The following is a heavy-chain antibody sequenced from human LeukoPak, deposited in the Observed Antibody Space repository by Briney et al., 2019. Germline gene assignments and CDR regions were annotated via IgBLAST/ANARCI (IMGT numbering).Heavy chain of an antibody. D-gene: IGHD3-10*01. CDR3: AKVMKGSERLTMVRGVIIKTAGLYYMDV. J-gene: IGHJ6*03. V-gene: IGHV3-23*01. Sequence: PGGSLRLSCAASGFTLSSYAMSWVRQAPGKGLEWVSSISASGGSTNYADSVKGRFTISRDNSQNTVYLQINSLRAEDTAVYYCAKVMKGSERLTMVRGVIIKTAGLYYMDVWGKGTTVTVSS. CDR1: GFTLSSYA. CDR2: ISASGGST.